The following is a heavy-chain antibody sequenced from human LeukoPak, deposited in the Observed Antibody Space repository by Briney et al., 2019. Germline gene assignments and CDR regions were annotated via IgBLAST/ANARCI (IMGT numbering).Heavy chain of an antibody. Sequence: PSETLSLTCTVSGGSISSGSYYWSWIRQPAGKGLEWIGRIYTSGSTNYNPSLKSRVTISVDTSKNQFSLKLSSVTAADTAVYYCARDLHGIAVAGSLDYWGQGTLVTVSS. D-gene: IGHD6-19*01. J-gene: IGHJ4*02. V-gene: IGHV4-61*02. CDR1: GGSISSGSYY. CDR3: ARDLHGIAVAGSLDY. CDR2: IYTSGST.